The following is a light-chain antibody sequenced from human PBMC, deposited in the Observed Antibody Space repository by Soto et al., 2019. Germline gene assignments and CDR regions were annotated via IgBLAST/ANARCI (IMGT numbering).Light chain of an antibody. J-gene: IGLJ1*01. Sequence: QSALTQPASVSGSPGQSITMSCTGTSSDVGYYNYVSWYQLHPGKAPKLMIYDVSNRLSGISNRFSGSKSGNAASLTISGLQAEDEADYYCSSYTGSNTYVFGT. CDR3: SSYTGSNTYV. V-gene: IGLV2-14*03. CDR2: DVS. CDR1: SSDVGYYNY.